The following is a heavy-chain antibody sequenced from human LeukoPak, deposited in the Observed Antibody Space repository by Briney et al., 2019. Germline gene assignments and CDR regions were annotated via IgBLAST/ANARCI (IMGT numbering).Heavy chain of an antibody. CDR2: IIPIFGTA. V-gene: IGHV1-69*01. CDR1: GGTFSSYA. J-gene: IGHJ6*04. D-gene: IGHD2-2*01. CDR3: ARAIRGDRYCSSTSCYYRGLDGMDV. Sequence: GSSVKVSCKASGGTFSSYAISWVRQAPGQGLEWMGGIIPIFGTANYAQKFQGRVTITADESTSTAYMELSSLRSEDTAVYYCARAIRGDRYCSSTSCYYRGLDGMDVWGKGTTVTVSS.